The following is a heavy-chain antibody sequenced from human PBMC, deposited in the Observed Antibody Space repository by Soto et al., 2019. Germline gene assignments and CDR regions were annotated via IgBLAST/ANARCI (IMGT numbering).Heavy chain of an antibody. V-gene: IGHV1-2*02. CDR1: GYTFTGYY. Sequence: GASVKVSCKASGYTFTGYYMHWVRQAPGQGLEWMGWINPNSGGTNYAQKFQGRVTMTRDTSISTAYMELSRLRSDDTAVYYCARASYSSSSFAVDYWGQGTLVTVSS. CDR3: ARASYSSSSFAVDY. J-gene: IGHJ4*02. D-gene: IGHD6-6*01. CDR2: INPNSGGT.